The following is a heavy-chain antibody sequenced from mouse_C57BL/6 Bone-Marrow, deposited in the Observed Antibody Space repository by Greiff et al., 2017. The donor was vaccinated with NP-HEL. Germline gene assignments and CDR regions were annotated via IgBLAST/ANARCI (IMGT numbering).Heavy chain of an antibody. Sequence: DVQLVESEGGLVQPGSSMKLSCTASGFTFSDYYMAWVRPVPEKGLEWVANINYDGSSTYYLDSLKSRFIISRDNAKNILYLQMSSLKSEDTATYYCARRSGGYYGSSYFDYWGQGTTLTVSS. CDR1: GFTFSDYY. J-gene: IGHJ2*01. D-gene: IGHD1-1*01. CDR3: ARRSGGYYGSSYFDY. CDR2: INYDGSST. V-gene: IGHV5-16*01.